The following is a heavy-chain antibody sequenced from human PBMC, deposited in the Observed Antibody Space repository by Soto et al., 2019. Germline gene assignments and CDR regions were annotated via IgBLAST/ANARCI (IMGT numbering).Heavy chain of an antibody. CDR1: GGSISSGGYY. CDR3: ASTHYDSRGNLLAY. D-gene: IGHD3-22*01. J-gene: IGHJ4*02. CDR2: IYYSGST. Sequence: PSETLSLTCTVSGGSISSGGYYWSWIRQHPGKGLEWIGYIYYSGSTYYNPSLKSRVTISVDTSKNQFSLKLSSVTAADTAVYYCASTHYDSRGNLLAYCGQRTLVTLSA. V-gene: IGHV4-31*03.